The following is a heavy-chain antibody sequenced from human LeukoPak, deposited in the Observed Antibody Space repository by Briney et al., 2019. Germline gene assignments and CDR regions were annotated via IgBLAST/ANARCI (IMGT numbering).Heavy chain of an antibody. Sequence: GGSLRLSCAASGFTFSSYGMHWVRQAPGKGLEWVAFIRYDGSNKYYADSVKGRFTISRDNSKNTLYLQMNSLRAEDTAVYYCAKAGYSSGWYGVTYYFDYWGQGTLVTVSS. CDR1: GFTFSSYG. J-gene: IGHJ4*02. V-gene: IGHV3-30*02. CDR2: IRYDGSNK. D-gene: IGHD6-19*01. CDR3: AKAGYSSGWYGVTYYFDY.